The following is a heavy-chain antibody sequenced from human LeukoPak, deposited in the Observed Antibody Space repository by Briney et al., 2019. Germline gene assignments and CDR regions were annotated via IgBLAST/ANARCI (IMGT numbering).Heavy chain of an antibody. CDR1: GFTFSSYA. V-gene: IGHV3-23*01. CDR2: ISGSGGST. D-gene: IGHD6-13*01. Sequence: GESLRLSCAASGFTFSSYAMSWVRQTPGKGLEWVSAISGSGGSTYYADSVKGRFTISRDNSKNTLYLQMNSLRAEDTAVYYCAKDYYKLAVAAAGTVDYWGQGTLVTVSS. CDR3: AKDYYKLAVAAAGTVDY. J-gene: IGHJ4*02.